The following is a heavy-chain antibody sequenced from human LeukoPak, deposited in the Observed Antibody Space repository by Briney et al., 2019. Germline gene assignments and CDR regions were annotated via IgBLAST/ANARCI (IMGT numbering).Heavy chain of an antibody. CDR2: INPNSGGT. Sequence: ASVKDSCKASGYTFTGYYMHWVRQAPGQGLAWMGWINPNSGGTNYAQKFQGRVTMTRDTSISTAYMELSRLRADDTAVYYCARVARRGVFDYWGQGTLVTVSS. CDR1: GYTFTGYY. V-gene: IGHV1-2*02. D-gene: IGHD1-26*01. J-gene: IGHJ4*02. CDR3: ARVARRGVFDY.